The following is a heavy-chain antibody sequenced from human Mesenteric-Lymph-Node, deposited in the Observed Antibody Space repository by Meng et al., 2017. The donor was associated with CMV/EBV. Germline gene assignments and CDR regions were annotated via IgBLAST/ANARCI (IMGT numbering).Heavy chain of an antibody. CDR2: INPNNGGT. V-gene: IGHV1-2*02. Sequence: ASVKVSCKASGYTFTGYYMYWVRQAPGQGLEWMGWINPNNGGTNYAQKFQGRVTMTRDTSLSTVYMELSWLRSDDTAVYYCARGGLRFLEWLDNPDYWGQGTLVTVSS. J-gene: IGHJ4*02. CDR3: ARGGLRFLEWLDNPDY. D-gene: IGHD3-3*01. CDR1: GYTFTGYY.